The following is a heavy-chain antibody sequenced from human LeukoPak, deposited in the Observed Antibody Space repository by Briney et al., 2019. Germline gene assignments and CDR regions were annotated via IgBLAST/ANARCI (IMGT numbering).Heavy chain of an antibody. D-gene: IGHD1-1*01. V-gene: IGHV3-53*01. CDR2: IYSGGST. CDR1: GFTVSSNS. J-gene: IGHJ4*02. CDR3: ARDDGRYYFDY. Sequence: PGGSLRLSCVASGFTVSSNSMSWVRQAPGKGLEWVSVIYSGGSTYYADSVKGRLTISRDNSKNPLYLQMNSLSAEDTAVYYCARDDGRYYFDYWGQGTLVTVSS.